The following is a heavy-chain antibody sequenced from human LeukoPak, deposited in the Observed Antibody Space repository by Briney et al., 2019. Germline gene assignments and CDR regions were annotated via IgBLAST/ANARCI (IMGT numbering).Heavy chain of an antibody. J-gene: IGHJ4*02. CDR1: GFTFSSYG. D-gene: IGHD6-19*01. V-gene: IGHV3-33*01. CDR2: IWYDGSNK. Sequence: PGGSLRLSCAASGFTFSSYGMHWVRQAPGKGLEWVAVIWYDGSNKYYADSVKGRFTISRDNSKNTLYLQMNSLKTEDTAVYYCTTDESSGWAFDYWGQGTLVTVSS. CDR3: TTDESSGWAFDY.